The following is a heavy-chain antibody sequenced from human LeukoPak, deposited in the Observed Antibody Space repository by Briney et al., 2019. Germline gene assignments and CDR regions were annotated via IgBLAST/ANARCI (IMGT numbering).Heavy chain of an antibody. CDR2: IYYSGST. D-gene: IGHD3-10*01. CDR3: ASMLLWFGEPQHPFFDY. J-gene: IGHJ4*02. V-gene: IGHV4-39*07. CDR1: GGSISSSSYY. Sequence: SETLSLTCTVSGGSISSSSYYWGWIRQPPGKGLEWIGSIYYSGSTYYNPSLKSRVTISVDTSKNQFSLKLSSVTAADTAVYYCASMLLWFGEPQHPFFDYWGQGTLVTVSS.